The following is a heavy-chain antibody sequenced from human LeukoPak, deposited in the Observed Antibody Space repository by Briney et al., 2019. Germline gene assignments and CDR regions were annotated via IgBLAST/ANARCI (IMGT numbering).Heavy chain of an antibody. CDR3: ARGRIANKYNWFDP. J-gene: IGHJ5*02. CDR1: GYTFTGYY. D-gene: IGHD6-13*01. Sequence: ASVKVSCKASGYTFTGYYMHWVRQAPGQGLEWMGWINPNSGGTNYAQKFQGRVTMTRDTSISTAYMELSRLRSDDTAVYYCARGRIANKYNWFDPWGQGTLVTVSS. CDR2: INPNSGGT. V-gene: IGHV1-2*02.